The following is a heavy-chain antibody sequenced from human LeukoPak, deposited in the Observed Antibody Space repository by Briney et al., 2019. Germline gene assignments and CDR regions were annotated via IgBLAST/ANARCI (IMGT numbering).Heavy chain of an antibody. J-gene: IGHJ3*02. CDR3: ARYFDWFYAFDI. D-gene: IGHD3-9*01. CDR2: IIPILGIA. V-gene: IGHV1-69*04. Sequence: GSSVKVSCKASGGTFSSYAISWVRQAPGQGLEWMGRIIPILGIANYAQKFQGRVTITADKSTSTAYMELSSLRAEDTAVYYCARYFDWFYAFDIWGQGTMVTVSS. CDR1: GGTFSSYA.